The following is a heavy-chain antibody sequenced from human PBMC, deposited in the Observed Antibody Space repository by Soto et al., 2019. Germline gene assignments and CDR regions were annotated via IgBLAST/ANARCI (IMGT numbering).Heavy chain of an antibody. J-gene: IGHJ6*02. D-gene: IGHD1-26*01. CDR3: ARDMSGGTYNYYYGMDV. V-gene: IGHV3-23*01. Sequence: GVSLRLSCAASGFSFSSYGMHWVRQAPGKGLEWVSLISGSGSPTYYADSVKGRFTISRDNSKNTLYLQMNSLRADDTAVYYCARDMSGGTYNYYYGMDVWGQGTTVTVSS. CDR1: GFSFSSYG. CDR2: ISGSGSPT.